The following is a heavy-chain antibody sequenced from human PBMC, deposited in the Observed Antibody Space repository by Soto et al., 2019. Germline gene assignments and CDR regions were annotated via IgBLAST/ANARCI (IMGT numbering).Heavy chain of an antibody. CDR3: ATDSGYDLGSPV. V-gene: IGHV1-3*01. CDR2: INAGNGNI. J-gene: IGHJ4*02. CDR1: GYTFTSYA. Sequence: ASVKVSCKASGYTFTSYAMHWVRQAPGQRLEWMGWINAGNGNIKYSQKFQGRVTITADKSTSTAYMELSSLRSEDTAVYYCATDSGYDLGSPVWGQGTLVTVSS. D-gene: IGHD5-12*01.